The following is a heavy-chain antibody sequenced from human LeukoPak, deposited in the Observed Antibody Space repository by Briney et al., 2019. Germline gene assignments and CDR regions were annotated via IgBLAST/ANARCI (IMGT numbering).Heavy chain of an antibody. CDR2: IYYSGST. V-gene: IGHV4-59*08. D-gene: IGHD7-27*01. CDR1: GGSISSYY. Sequence: PSETLSLTCTVSGGSISSYYWSWIRQPPGKGLEWIGYIYYSGSTNYNPSLKSRVTISVDASKNQFSLKLSSVTAADTAVYYCALNWGGYAFDIWGQGTMVTVSS. CDR3: ALNWGGYAFDI. J-gene: IGHJ3*02.